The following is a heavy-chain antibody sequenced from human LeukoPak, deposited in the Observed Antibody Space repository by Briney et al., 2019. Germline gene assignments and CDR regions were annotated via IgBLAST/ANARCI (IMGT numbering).Heavy chain of an antibody. J-gene: IGHJ5*02. CDR2: IYYTGST. Sequence: PSETLSLTCTVSGGPISTYQWSWIRQPPGKGLEWIGYIYYTGSTNYNPSLRSRVTISLDTSKNQFSLRVNSVTAADTAVYYCARRTTGTPNWFDPWGQGTLVTVSS. V-gene: IGHV4-59*08. CDR3: ARRTTGTPNWFDP. CDR1: GGPISTYQ. D-gene: IGHD4-17*01.